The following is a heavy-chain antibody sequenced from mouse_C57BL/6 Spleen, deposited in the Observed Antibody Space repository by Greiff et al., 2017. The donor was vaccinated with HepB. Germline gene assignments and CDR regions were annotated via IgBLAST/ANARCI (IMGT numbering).Heavy chain of an antibody. CDR2: IDPSDSYT. Sequence: QVQLKQPGAELVMPGASVKLSCKASGYTFTSYWMHWVKQRPGQGLEWIGEIDPSDSYTNYNQKFKGKSTVTVDKSSSTAYMQLSSLTSEDSAGYYCARRSYYGSSSPDVWGTGTTVTVSS. J-gene: IGHJ1*03. CDR1: GYTFTSYW. V-gene: IGHV1-69*01. CDR3: ARRSYYGSSSPDV. D-gene: IGHD1-1*01.